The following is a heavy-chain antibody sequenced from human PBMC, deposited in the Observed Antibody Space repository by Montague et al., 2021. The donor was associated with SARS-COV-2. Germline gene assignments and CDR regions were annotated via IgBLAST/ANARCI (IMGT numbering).Heavy chain of an antibody. CDR2: IYYSGTT. Sequence: SETLSLTCTVSGGSISSSTYYWGWIRQPPGKGLEWIGTIYYSGTTYYSPSLKSRVTISINTSRNKFSLNLKSVTAADTAVYYCARADYYGSLENWGQGTLVPVSS. CDR3: ARADYYGSLEN. D-gene: IGHD3-10*01. CDR1: GGSISSSTYY. J-gene: IGHJ4*02. V-gene: IGHV4-39*01.